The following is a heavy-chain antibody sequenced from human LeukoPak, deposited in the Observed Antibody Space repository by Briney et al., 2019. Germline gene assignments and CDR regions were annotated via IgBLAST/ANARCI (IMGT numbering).Heavy chain of an antibody. D-gene: IGHD3-3*01. J-gene: IGHJ5*02. CDR3: ASRERTTIFGVVPVGFDP. V-gene: IGHV1-69*13. CDR2: IIPIFGTA. Sequence: SVKVSCKASGGTFSSYAISWVRQAPGQGLEWMGGIIPIFGTANYAQKFQGRVTITADESTSTAYMELSSLRSEDTAVYYCASRERTTIFGVVPVGFDPWGQGTLVTVSS. CDR1: GGTFSSYA.